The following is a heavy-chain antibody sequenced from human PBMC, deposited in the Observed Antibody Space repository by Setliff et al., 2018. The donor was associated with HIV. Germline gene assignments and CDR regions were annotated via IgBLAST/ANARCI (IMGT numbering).Heavy chain of an antibody. CDR2: IIPIFGTA. CDR3: ARPAPLLGTSPANNAFDI. Sequence: SVKVSCKASGYTFTSYGISWVRQAPGQGLEWMGGIIPIFGTANYAQKFQGRVTITTDESTSTAYMALSSLGSEDTAMYYCARPAPLLGTSPANNAFDIWGQGTTVTVSS. CDR1: GYTFTSYG. J-gene: IGHJ3*02. D-gene: IGHD3-10*01. V-gene: IGHV1-69*05.